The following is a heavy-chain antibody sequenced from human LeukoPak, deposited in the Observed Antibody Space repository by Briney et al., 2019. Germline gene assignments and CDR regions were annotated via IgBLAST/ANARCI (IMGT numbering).Heavy chain of an antibody. V-gene: IGHV4-30-4*01. CDR1: GGSISSGDYY. J-gene: IGHJ5*02. D-gene: IGHD3-9*01. CDR3: ARVGPDYDILTGYYHGNWFDP. Sequence: SETLSLTCAVSGGSISSGDYYWSWIRQPPGKGLEWIGYIYYSGSTYYNPSLKSRVTISVDTSKNQFSLKLSSVTAADTAVYYCARVGPDYDILTGYYHGNWFDPWGQGTLVTVSS. CDR2: IYYSGST.